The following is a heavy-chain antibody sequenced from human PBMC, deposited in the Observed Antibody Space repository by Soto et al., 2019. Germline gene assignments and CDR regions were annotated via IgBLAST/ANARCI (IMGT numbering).Heavy chain of an antibody. CDR3: TTGLSNGYYNFDY. J-gene: IGHJ4*02. Sequence: GGSLKLSCAASGLTFSNAWMSWVRQAPGKGLEWIGRIKGETDGGTTDYAAPVKGRFTISRDHSKDTLYLHMNSLKTEDTAVYYCTTGLSNGYYNFDYWGQGTPVTVSS. D-gene: IGHD3-22*01. CDR2: IKGETDGGTT. CDR1: GLTFSNAW. V-gene: IGHV3-15*01.